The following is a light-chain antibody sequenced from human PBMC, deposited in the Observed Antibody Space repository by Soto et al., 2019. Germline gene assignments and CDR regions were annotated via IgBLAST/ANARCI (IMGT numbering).Light chain of an antibody. V-gene: IGKV1-27*01. CDR2: AAS. CDR3: DRYNSAPWS. CDR1: QGINNY. Sequence: DIQMTQSPSSLSASVGDRVTITCRASQGINNYLAWYPQKPWKGPKLLIYAASTLQSGVPSRFSGSGYGTVFTLTISNLQAEYVATYCCDRYNSAPWSFGEGTKVEIK. J-gene: IGKJ1*01.